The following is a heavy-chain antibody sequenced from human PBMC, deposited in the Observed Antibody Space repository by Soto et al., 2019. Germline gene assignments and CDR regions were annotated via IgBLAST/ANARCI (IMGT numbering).Heavy chain of an antibody. CDR1: GDSISRKY. CDR2: IYTTGAT. J-gene: IGHJ4*02. V-gene: IGHV4-4*07. Sequence: QVQLQESGPGLVKPSETLSLTCSVSGDSISRKYWSWLRQPAGGGLEWIGRIYTTGATNYNSSLKSRLSMSVDTSKNQFSLRLTSVTAADTAVYFCAMTVIAPSPYLDHWGQGLLVTVSS. CDR3: AMTVIAPSPYLDH. D-gene: IGHD4-17*01.